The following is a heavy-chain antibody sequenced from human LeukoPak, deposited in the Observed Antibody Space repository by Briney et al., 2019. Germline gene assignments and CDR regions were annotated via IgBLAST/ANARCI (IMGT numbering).Heavy chain of an antibody. CDR3: ARETTIYDNDYGDYGDAFDI. CDR1: GFTFSSHW. CDR2: ISIDGSIT. V-gene: IGHV3-74*01. J-gene: IGHJ3*02. D-gene: IGHD4-17*01. Sequence: GGSLRLSCAASGFTFSSHWMHWVRQAPGKGLAWVSRISIDGSITSYADSVKGRFTISRDNAKNSLYLQMNSLRAEDTAVYYCARETTIYDNDYGDYGDAFDIWGQGTMVTVSS.